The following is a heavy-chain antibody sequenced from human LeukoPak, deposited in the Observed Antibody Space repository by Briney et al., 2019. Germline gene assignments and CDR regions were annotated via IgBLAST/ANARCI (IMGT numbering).Heavy chain of an antibody. CDR2: INPNSGET. D-gene: IGHD4-11*01. V-gene: IGHV1-2*02. J-gene: IGHJ4*02. CDR3: ARDRDYSNTERGFDY. Sequence: ASVKVSCKTSGYTFTDYYIHWVRQAPGQGLEWMGWINPNSGETNSAQKFQDRVTMTGDTSISTADMELRRVTSDDTAVYYCARDRDYSNTERGFDYWGQGTLVTVSS. CDR1: GYTFTDYY.